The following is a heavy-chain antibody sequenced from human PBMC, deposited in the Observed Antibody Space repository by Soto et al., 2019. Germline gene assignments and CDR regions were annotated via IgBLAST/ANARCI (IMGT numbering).Heavy chain of an antibody. CDR2: IYYSGST. J-gene: IGHJ3*02. CDR1: GGSISSSSYY. D-gene: IGHD3-22*01. CDR3: ARLRTRGTWNYYDSSGYYDDAFDI. V-gene: IGHV4-39*01. Sequence: SETLSLTCTVSGGSISSSSYYWGWIRQPPGKGLEWIGSIYYSGSTYYNPSLKSRVTISVDTSKNQFSLKLSSVTAADTAVYYCARLRTRGTWNYYDSSGYYDDAFDIWGQGTMVTVSS.